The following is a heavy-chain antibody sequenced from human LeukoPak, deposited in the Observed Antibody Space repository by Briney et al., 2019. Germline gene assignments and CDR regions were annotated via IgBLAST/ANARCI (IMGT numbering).Heavy chain of an antibody. J-gene: IGHJ4*02. CDR1: GFTFSSYS. D-gene: IGHD2-2*01. V-gene: IGHV3-48*04. Sequence: PGGSLRLSCAASGFTFSSYSMNWVRQAPGKGLEWVSYISSSSSTIYYADSVKGRFTISRDNAKNSLYLQMNRLRAEDTAVYYCARVGCLRTLGYCSSFTSIDYWGRGTLVTVSS. CDR3: ARVGCLRTLGYCSSFTSIDY. CDR2: ISSSSSTI.